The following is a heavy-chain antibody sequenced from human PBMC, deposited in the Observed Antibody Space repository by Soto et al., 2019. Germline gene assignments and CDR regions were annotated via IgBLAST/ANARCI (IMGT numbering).Heavy chain of an antibody. D-gene: IGHD1-26*01. CDR1: GFTFSSHW. J-gene: IGHJ4*02. Sequence: EVQLVESGGGLVQPGGSLRLSCAASGFTFSSHWMHWVRQAPGQGLLWVARIKGDGSSTAYADSVKGRFTISSDNAKNTVQLQMNSLRLEDTAVYYCVRDGGGAPPFDYWGQGALVTVSS. CDR3: VRDGGGAPPFDY. CDR2: IKGDGSST. V-gene: IGHV3-74*01.